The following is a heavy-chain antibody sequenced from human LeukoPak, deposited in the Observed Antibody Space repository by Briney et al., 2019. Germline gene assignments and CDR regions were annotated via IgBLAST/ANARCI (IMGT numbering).Heavy chain of an antibody. CDR3: ARDRRLDFYYYMDV. J-gene: IGHJ6*03. CDR2: INLDGSET. D-gene: IGHD5/OR15-5a*01. V-gene: IGHV3-7*01. CDR1: GFNFRTYW. Sequence: PGGSLRLSCAASGFNFRTYWMSWVRQAPGKGLEWVANINLDGSETYYVDSVKGRFTISRGNAKDSLYLQMNSLRADDTAVYYCARDRRLDFYYYMDVWGKGTTVTVSS.